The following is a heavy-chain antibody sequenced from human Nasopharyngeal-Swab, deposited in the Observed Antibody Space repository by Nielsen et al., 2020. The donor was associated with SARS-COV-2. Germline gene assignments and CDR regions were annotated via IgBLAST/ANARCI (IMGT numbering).Heavy chain of an antibody. D-gene: IGHD6-6*01. Sequence: WIRQPPGKGLEWVAVISYDGSNKYYADSVKGRFTISRDNSKNTLYLQMNSLRAEDTAVYYCARVSSSSTTNWFDPWGHGTLVTVSS. CDR3: ARVSSSSTTNWFDP. CDR2: ISYDGSNK. V-gene: IGHV3-30*03. J-gene: IGHJ5*02.